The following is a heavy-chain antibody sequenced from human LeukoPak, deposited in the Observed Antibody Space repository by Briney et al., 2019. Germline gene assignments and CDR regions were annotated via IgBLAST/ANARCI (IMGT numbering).Heavy chain of an antibody. CDR2: IYTSGST. D-gene: IGHD2-2*01. V-gene: IGHV4-4*09. J-gene: IGHJ4*02. Sequence: PSETLSLTCTVSGGSISSYYWSWIRQPPGKGLEWIEYIYTSGSTNYNPSLKSRVTISVDTSKNQFSLKLSSVTAADTAVYYCARGRYCSSTSCYFDYWGQGTLVTVSS. CDR1: GGSISSYY. CDR3: ARGRYCSSTSCYFDY.